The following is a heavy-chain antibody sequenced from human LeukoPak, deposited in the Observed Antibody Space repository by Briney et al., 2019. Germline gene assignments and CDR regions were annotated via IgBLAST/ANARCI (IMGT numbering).Heavy chain of an antibody. J-gene: IGHJ5*02. CDR3: ARALVGARENWFDP. CDR1: GFTFSGHY. CDR2: ISYDGSNK. V-gene: IGHV3-30-3*01. Sequence: PGGSLRLSCAASGFTFSGHYMSWIRQAPGKGLEWVAVISYDGSNKYYADSVKGRFTISRDNSKNTLYLQMNSLRAEDTAVYYCARALVGARENWFDPWGQGTLVTVSS. D-gene: IGHD1-26*01.